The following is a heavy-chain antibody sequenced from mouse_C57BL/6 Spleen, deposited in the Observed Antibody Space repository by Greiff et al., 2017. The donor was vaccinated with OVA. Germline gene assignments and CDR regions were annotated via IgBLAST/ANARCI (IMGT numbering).Heavy chain of an antibody. CDR2: INPNNGGT. CDR3: AGGYDEAPFDY. CDR1: GYTFTDYY. J-gene: IGHJ2*01. V-gene: IGHV1-26*01. D-gene: IGHD2-2*01. Sequence: EVQLQQSGPELVKPGASVKISCKASGYTFTDYYMNWVKQSHGKSLEWIGDINPNNGGTSYNQKFKGKATLTVDKSSSTAYMELRSLTSEDSAVYYCAGGYDEAPFDYWGQGTTLTVSS.